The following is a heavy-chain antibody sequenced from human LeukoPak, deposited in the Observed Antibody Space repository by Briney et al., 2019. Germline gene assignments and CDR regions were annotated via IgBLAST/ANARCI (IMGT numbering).Heavy chain of an antibody. CDR1: GFTFDDHG. D-gene: IGHD6-6*01. J-gene: IGHJ4*02. V-gene: IGHV3-20*04. Sequence: PGGSLRLSCAASGFTFDDHGMTWVRQIPGKGLEWVSGINWNGGSTGYADSVRGRFTISRDNAKNSLYLQMNSLRAEDTAVYYCAIFSSGNVDYWGQGTLVTLSS. CDR2: INWNGGST. CDR3: AIFSSGNVDY.